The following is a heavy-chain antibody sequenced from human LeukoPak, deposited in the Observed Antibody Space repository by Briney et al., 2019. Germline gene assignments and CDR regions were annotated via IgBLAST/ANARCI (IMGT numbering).Heavy chain of an antibody. D-gene: IGHD4-11*01. V-gene: IGHV1-8*01. CDR3: ARGGGTTVTTFFFDFDY. CDR1: GYTFTSYD. J-gene: IGHJ4*02. CDR2: MNPNSGNT. Sequence: ASVKVSCKASGYTFTSYDINWVRQATGQGLEWMGWMNPNSGNTGYVQKFQGRVTMTRNTSISTAYMELSSLRSEDTAVYYCARGGGTTVTTFFFDFDYWGQGTLVTVSS.